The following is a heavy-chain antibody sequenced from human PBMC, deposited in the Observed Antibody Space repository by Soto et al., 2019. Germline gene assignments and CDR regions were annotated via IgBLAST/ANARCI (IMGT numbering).Heavy chain of an antibody. CDR3: ARAFYGMDV. CDR2: IDWEDTK. V-gene: IGHV2-70*04. Sequence: SGPTLVNPTQTLTLTCTVSGFSLSGTGMRVTWIRQPPGKALEWLARIDWEDTKLYSTSLKTRLTISKDTSKNQVVLTMTNMDPADTATYYCARAFYGMDVWGQGTSVTVSS. J-gene: IGHJ6*01. CDR1: GFSLSGTGMR.